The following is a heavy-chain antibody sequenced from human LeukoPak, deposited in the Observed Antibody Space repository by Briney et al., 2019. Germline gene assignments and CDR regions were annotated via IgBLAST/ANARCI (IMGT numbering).Heavy chain of an antibody. J-gene: IGHJ4*02. D-gene: IGHD2-2*02. CDR2: ITSDGSDT. CDR1: GFTFNAYW. V-gene: IGHV3-74*01. CDR3: ARDAKYTPDY. Sequence: GGSLRLSCAASGFTFNAYWMHWVRQAPGKGLVWVSRITSDGSDTTCADSVKGRFTMSRDNAKNTLYLQMNGLRAEDTAVYYCARDAKYTPDYWGQGTLVTVSS.